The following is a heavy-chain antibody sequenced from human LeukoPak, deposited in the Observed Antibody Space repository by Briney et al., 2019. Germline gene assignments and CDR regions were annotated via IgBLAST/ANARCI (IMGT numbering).Heavy chain of an antibody. CDR1: GFTFDDYA. D-gene: IGHD5-18*01. Sequence: TGGSLRLSCAASGFTFDDYAMHWVRQAPGKGLEWVSGISWNSGSIGYADSVKGRFTISRDNAKNSLYLQMNSLRAEDMALYYCAKDRGYSYGSGNPFDYWGQGTLVTVSS. J-gene: IGHJ4*02. V-gene: IGHV3-9*03. CDR2: ISWNSGSI. CDR3: AKDRGYSYGSGNPFDY.